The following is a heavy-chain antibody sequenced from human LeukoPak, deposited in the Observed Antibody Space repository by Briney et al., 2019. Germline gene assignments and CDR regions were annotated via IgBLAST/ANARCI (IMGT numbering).Heavy chain of an antibody. CDR3: AILRGGNY. J-gene: IGHJ4*02. CDR1: GFTFSNYL. Sequence: GGSLRLSCAGSGFTFSNYLMTWVRQAPGKALEWVANINQDGSDKYYVGSVKGRFTISRDNAQNSLHLQMNSLRVEDTAVYYCAILRGGNYWGQGTLVTVSS. V-gene: IGHV3-7*02. CDR2: INQDGSDK. D-gene: IGHD3-10*01.